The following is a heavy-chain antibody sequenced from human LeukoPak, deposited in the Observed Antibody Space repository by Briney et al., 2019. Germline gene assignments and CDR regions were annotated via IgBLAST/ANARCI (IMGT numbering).Heavy chain of an antibody. Sequence: GGSLRLSCAASGFTFDDYAMHWVRQAPGKGLEWVSGISWNSGSIGYADSVKGRFTISRDNAKNSLYLQMNSLRAEDTALYYCAKDIWPDSSSSTFDYWGQGTLVTVSS. V-gene: IGHV3-9*01. CDR3: AKDIWPDSSSSTFDY. CDR2: ISWNSGSI. CDR1: GFTFDDYA. D-gene: IGHD6-13*01. J-gene: IGHJ4*02.